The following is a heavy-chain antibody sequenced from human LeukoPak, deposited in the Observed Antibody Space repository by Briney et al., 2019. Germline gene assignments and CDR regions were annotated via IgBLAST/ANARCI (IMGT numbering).Heavy chain of an antibody. CDR3: ATDRGWRTSGYYLYYFEY. CDR2: IKHDGSEK. Sequence: GGSLRLSCAASGSIFTNYFMSWVRQAPGKGLEWVASIKHDGSEKYYVDSVRGRFTISRDNTMNSLYLQMSSLRAEDTAVYYCATDRGWRTSGYYLYYFEYWGQGTLVTFSS. CDR1: GSIFTNYF. D-gene: IGHD3-3*01. V-gene: IGHV3-7*01. J-gene: IGHJ4*02.